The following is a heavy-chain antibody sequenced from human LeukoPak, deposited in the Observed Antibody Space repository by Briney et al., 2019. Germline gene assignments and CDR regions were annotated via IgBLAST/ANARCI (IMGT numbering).Heavy chain of an antibody. CDR3: AKDYYDSSGYAYYFDY. J-gene: IGHJ4*02. CDR2: ISGSGGST. CDR1: GFTFSSYG. Sequence: GGSLRPSCAASGFTFSSYGMSWVRQAPGKGLEWVSAISGSGGSTYYADSVKGRFTISRDNSKNTLYLQMNSLRAEDTAVYYCAKDYYDSSGYAYYFDYWGQGTLVTVSS. D-gene: IGHD3-22*01. V-gene: IGHV3-23*01.